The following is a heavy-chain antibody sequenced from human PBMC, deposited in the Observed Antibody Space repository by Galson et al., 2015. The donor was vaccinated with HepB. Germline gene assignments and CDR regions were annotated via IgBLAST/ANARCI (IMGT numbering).Heavy chain of an antibody. J-gene: IGHJ6*03. CDR1: GGSFSGYY. CDR3: ARDSGCFGASVSFHCYMDV. Sequence: SETLSLTCAVYGGSFSGYYWSWIRQPPGKGLEWIGEINHSGSTNYNPSLKSRVTISVDTSKNQFSLKLSSVTAADAAVYYCARDSGCFGASVSFHCYMDVWGKGTTVTVSS. CDR2: INHSGST. V-gene: IGHV4-34*01. D-gene: IGHD3-10*01.